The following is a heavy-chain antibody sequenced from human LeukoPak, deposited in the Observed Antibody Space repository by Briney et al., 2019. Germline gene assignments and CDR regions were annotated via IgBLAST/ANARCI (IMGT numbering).Heavy chain of an antibody. CDR3: ARAPMAPRGYYYYYMDV. V-gene: IGHV4-61*02. CDR1: GGSISSGSYY. J-gene: IGHJ6*03. Sequence: SQTLSLTCTVSGGSISSGSYYWSWIRQPAGKGLEWIGRIYTSGSTNYNPSLKSRVTISVDTSKNQFSQKLSSVTAADTAVYYCARAPMAPRGYYYYYMDVWGKGTTVTVSS. CDR2: IYTSGST. D-gene: IGHD3-10*01.